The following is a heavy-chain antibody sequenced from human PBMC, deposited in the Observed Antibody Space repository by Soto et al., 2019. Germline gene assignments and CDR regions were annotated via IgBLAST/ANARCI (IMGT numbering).Heavy chain of an antibody. CDR2: IIPIFGTA. D-gene: IGHD6-19*01. V-gene: IGHV1-69*06. CDR1: GGTFSSYA. Sequence: SVKVSCKASGGTFSSYASSWVRQATGQGLEWMGGIIPIFGTANYAQKFQGRVTITADKSISTAYMELSRLRSDDTAVYYCAREGGSGWYKGNWFDPWGQGTLVTVSS. CDR3: AREGGSGWYKGNWFDP. J-gene: IGHJ5*02.